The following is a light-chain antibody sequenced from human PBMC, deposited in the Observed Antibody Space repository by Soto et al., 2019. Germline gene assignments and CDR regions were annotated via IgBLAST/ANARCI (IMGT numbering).Light chain of an antibody. CDR3: QQYHRSSVT. Sequence: DIQITQSPSTLSASVGDRVTITCRASQSLNNDLAWYQQKPGKAPNLLIYDASTLERGVPSRFSGTGSGTEFTLAISSLQPDDFATYYCQQYHRSSVTFGQGTRLEIK. CDR1: QSLNND. V-gene: IGKV1-5*01. J-gene: IGKJ5*01. CDR2: DAS.